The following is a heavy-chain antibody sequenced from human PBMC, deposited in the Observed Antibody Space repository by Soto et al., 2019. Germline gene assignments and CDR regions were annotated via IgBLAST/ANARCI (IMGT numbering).Heavy chain of an antibody. CDR1: GFTFSSYS. CDR2: ISSSSSYI. D-gene: IGHD3-22*01. CDR3: ARAPYSYDSSAYLGY. V-gene: IGHV3-21*01. Sequence: EVQLVESGGGLVKPGGSLRLSCAASGFTFSSYSMNWVRQAPGKGLEWVSSISSSSSYIYYADSVKGRFTISRDNAKNSLYLQMNSLRAEDTAVYYCARAPYSYDSSAYLGYWGQGTLVTVSS. J-gene: IGHJ4*02.